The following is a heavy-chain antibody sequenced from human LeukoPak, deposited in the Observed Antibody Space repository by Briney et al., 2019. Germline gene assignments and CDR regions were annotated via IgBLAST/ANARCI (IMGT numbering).Heavy chain of an antibody. Sequence: PSETLSLTCAVYGGSFSGYYWSWIRQPPGKGLEWIGEINHSGSTNYNPSLKSRVTISVDTSKNQFSLKLSSVTAADTAVYYCARDRGLASALFDYWGQGTLVTVSS. J-gene: IGHJ4*02. CDR3: ARDRGLASALFDY. CDR1: GGSFSGYY. V-gene: IGHV4-34*01. CDR2: INHSGST.